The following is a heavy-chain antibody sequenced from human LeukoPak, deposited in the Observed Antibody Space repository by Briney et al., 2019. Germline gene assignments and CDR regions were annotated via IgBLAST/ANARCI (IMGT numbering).Heavy chain of an antibody. Sequence: SQTLSLTCAVSGGSISSGGYSWSWIRQPPGKGLEWIGYIYHSGSTYYNPSLKSRVTISVDRSKNQFSLKLSSVTAADTAVYHCARSYDSSGYLDAFDIWGQGTMVTVSS. V-gene: IGHV4-30-2*01. CDR3: ARSYDSSGYLDAFDI. J-gene: IGHJ3*02. CDR2: IYHSGST. CDR1: GGSISSGGYS. D-gene: IGHD3-22*01.